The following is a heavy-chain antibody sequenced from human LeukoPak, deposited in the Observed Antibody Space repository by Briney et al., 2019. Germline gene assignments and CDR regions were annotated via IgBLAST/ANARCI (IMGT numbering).Heavy chain of an antibody. CDR2: IKQDRSEK. Sequence: GGSLRLSCAASGFTFTNYWMSWVRQAPGKGLELVANIKQDRSEKYYVDSVKGRFTISRDNAKNSLYLQMNSLRAEDTAVYYCAKPWSEYYDILTGYGNGAFDIWGQGTMVTVSS. V-gene: IGHV3-7*01. CDR1: GFTFTNYW. J-gene: IGHJ3*02. CDR3: AKPWSEYYDILTGYGNGAFDI. D-gene: IGHD3-9*01.